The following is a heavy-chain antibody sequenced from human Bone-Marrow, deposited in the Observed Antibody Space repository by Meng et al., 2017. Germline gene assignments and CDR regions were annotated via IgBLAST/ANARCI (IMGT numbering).Heavy chain of an antibody. CDR2: INPNTGNP. Sequence: QLGQSGRWLKKPGAPVKVSCRASGYPFTSYAMNWVRQAPGQGLEWMGWINPNTGNPTYAQGFTGRFVFSLDTSVSTAYLQISSLKAEDTAVYYCARDKWQWLVPDSGEAFDYWGQGTLVTVSS. CDR3: ARDKWQWLVPDSGEAFDY. J-gene: IGHJ4*02. CDR1: GYPFTSYA. D-gene: IGHD6-19*01. V-gene: IGHV7-4-1*02.